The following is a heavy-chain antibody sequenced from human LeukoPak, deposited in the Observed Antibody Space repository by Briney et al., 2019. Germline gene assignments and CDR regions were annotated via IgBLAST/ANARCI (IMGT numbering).Heavy chain of an antibody. CDR1: GFTFSTYW. J-gene: IGHJ2*01. Sequence: GGSLRRSCAASGFTFSTYWLTWVRQAPGKGLEWVANIKQDGGEKYYVDSVKDRFNISRDNAKNSLFLQMNSLRAEDTAMYYCARSYCSGAGCGPYRYFDLWGRGTLVTVSS. CDR2: IKQDGGEK. D-gene: IGHD2-15*01. V-gene: IGHV3-7*01. CDR3: ARSYCSGAGCGPYRYFDL.